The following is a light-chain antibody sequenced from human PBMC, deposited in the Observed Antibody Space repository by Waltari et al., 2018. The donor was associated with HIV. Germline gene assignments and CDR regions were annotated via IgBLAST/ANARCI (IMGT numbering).Light chain of an antibody. V-gene: IGLV1-51*01. CDR3: GTWDSNLSVVL. J-gene: IGLJ2*01. CDR2: ENN. CDR1: DSDIGKNY. Sequence: SVLTQPPSLSAAPGQKVTISCYGSDSDIGKNYVSWYQQLPETAPKLLIHENNKRPSGIPDRFSGSKSGTSATLAITGLQTGDEADYFCGTWDSNLSVVLFGGGTKLPVL.